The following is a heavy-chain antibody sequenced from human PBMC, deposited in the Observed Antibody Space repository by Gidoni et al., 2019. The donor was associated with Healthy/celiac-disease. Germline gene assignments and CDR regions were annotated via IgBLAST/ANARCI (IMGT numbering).Heavy chain of an antibody. D-gene: IGHD3-22*01. V-gene: IGHV3-30-3*01. CDR1: GFTFSSYA. CDR2: ISYDGSNK. J-gene: IGHJ4*02. Sequence: VQPGRSLRLSCAASGFTFSSYAMHWVRQAPGKGLEWVAVISYDGSNKYYADSVKGRFTISRDNSKNTLYLQMNSLRAEDTAVYYCARDLYDSSAYLFDYWGQGTLVTVSS. CDR3: ARDLYDSSAYLFDY.